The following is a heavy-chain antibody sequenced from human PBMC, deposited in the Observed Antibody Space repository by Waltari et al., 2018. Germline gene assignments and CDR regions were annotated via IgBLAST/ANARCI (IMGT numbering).Heavy chain of an antibody. CDR2: IYYSGST. Sequence: QVQLLESGPGLVKPSETLSLTCTVSGGSISSHYWSWIRQPPGKGLEWIGYIYYSGSTNYNPSLKSRVTISVDTSKNQFSLKLSSVTAADTAVYYCARDFGLAVDYWGQGTLVTVSS. CDR3: ARDFGLAVDY. CDR1: GGSISSHY. V-gene: IGHV4-59*11. D-gene: IGHD3-10*01. J-gene: IGHJ4*02.